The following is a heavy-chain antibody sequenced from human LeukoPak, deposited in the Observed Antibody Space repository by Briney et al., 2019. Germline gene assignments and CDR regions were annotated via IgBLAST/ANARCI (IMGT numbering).Heavy chain of an antibody. Sequence: GGSLRLSCAVSGFIFIDHYMDWVRQAPGKGLEWVSYISSSGSTIYYADSVKGRFTISRDNAKNSLYLQMNSLRAEDTAVYYCARVINSSSWYNFWYFDLWGRGTLVTVSS. D-gene: IGHD6-13*01. J-gene: IGHJ2*01. CDR3: ARVINSSSWYNFWYFDL. V-gene: IGHV3-11*01. CDR2: ISSSGSTI. CDR1: GFIFIDHY.